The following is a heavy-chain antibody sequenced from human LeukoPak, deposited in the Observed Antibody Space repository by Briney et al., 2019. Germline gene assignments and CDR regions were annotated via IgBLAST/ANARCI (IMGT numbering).Heavy chain of an antibody. D-gene: IGHD2-2*01. Sequence: GGSLRLSCAASGFIVSSNYMSWGRQAPGKGLEWVSVIYSGGSTYYADSVKGRFTISRDNSKNTLYLQMNSLRAEDTAVYYCASGDIVVVPALNYWGQGTLVTVAS. J-gene: IGHJ4*02. V-gene: IGHV3-53*01. CDR2: IYSGGST. CDR1: GFIVSSNY. CDR3: ASGDIVVVPALNY.